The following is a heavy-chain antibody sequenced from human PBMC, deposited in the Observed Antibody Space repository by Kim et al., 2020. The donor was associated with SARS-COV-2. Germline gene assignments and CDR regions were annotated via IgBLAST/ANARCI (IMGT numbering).Heavy chain of an antibody. CDR3: ASTVLRYFDY. V-gene: IGHV3-33*05. CDR2: ISYDGSNK. CDR1: GFTFSSYG. J-gene: IGHJ4*02. Sequence: GGSLRLSCAASGFTFSSYGMHWVRQAPGKGLEWVAVISYDGSNKYYADSVKGRFTISRDNSKNTLYLQMNSLRAEDTAVYYCASTVLRYFDYWGQGTLVTVSS. D-gene: IGHD4-17*01.